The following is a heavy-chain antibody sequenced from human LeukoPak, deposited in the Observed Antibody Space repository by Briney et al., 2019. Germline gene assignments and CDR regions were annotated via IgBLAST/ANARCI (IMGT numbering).Heavy chain of an antibody. CDR3: ARGGIITSYAFEI. Sequence: GGSLRLSCAASGFTFRDYTMNWVRQAPGKGLEWVSGISGTLGATYYADSVKGRFTISRDNAKNSLYLQMDSLRAEDTAVYYCARGGIITSYAFEIWGQGTMVTVSS. CDR1: GFTFRDYT. CDR2: ISGTLGAT. D-gene: IGHD1-26*01. J-gene: IGHJ3*02. V-gene: IGHV3-21*01.